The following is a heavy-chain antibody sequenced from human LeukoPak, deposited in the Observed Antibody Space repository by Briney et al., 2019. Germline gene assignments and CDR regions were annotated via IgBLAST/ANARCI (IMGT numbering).Heavy chain of an antibody. CDR1: GFTFDDYA. CDR2: INWNGGST. CDR3: ARDLSGSDNY. Sequence: GGSLRLSCAASGFTFDDYAMSWVRQGPGKGLEWVSGINWNGGSTGYADSVKGRFTISRDNAKNSLYPQMNSLRAEDTALYFCARDLSGSDNYWGQGILVSVSS. D-gene: IGHD1-26*01. V-gene: IGHV3-20*04. J-gene: IGHJ4*02.